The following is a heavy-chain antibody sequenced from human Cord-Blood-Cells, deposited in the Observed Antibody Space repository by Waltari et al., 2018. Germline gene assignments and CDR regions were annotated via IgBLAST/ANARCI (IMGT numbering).Heavy chain of an antibody. V-gene: IGHV4-34*01. CDR2: INHSGST. D-gene: IGHD2-2*01. J-gene: IGHJ4*02. CDR3: ARGGVGYCSSTSCYYFDY. Sequence: QVQLQQWGAGLLKPSETLSLTCAVYGGSFSGYYWSWIRQPPGKGLEWIGEINHSGSTNYNPSLKSRVTISVDTSKNQFSLKLSSVTAADTAVYYCARGGVGYCSSTSCYYFDYWGQGTLVTVSS. CDR1: GGSFSGYY.